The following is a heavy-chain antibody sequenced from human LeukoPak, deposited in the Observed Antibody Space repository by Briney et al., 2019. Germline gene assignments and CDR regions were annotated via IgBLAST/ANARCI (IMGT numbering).Heavy chain of an antibody. Sequence: GGSLRLSCAASGLTFNSYAMSWVRQAPGKGLEWVSGISDSGGRTYYADSVKGRFIISRDNSKNTLYLQMNSLRAEDTAVYYCAKPRPGTYYADGAFDYWGQGTLVTVSS. D-gene: IGHD1-26*01. CDR3: AKPRPGTYYADGAFDY. CDR2: ISDSGGRT. CDR1: GLTFNSYA. V-gene: IGHV3-23*01. J-gene: IGHJ4*02.